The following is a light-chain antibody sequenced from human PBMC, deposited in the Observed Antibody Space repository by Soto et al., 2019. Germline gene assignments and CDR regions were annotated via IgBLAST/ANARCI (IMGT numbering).Light chain of an antibody. CDR3: QHYNSRPLT. CDR1: QSVSSN. J-gene: IGKJ4*01. CDR2: GAS. V-gene: IGKV3-15*01. Sequence: EIVMTQSPATLSVSPGEGATLSCRASQSVSSNLAWYQHKRGQAPRLLIYGASTRATGIPARFSGSGYGTEFTLSISSLQSEDFAVYYCQHYNSRPLTFGGGTKVEIK.